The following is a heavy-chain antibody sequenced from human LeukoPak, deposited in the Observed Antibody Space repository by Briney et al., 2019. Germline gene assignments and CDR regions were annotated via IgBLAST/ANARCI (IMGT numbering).Heavy chain of an antibody. CDR3: AREAISGSYSDY. CDR2: IYYSGST. CDR1: GGSISSGGYY. V-gene: IGHV4-61*08. Sequence: PSQTLSLTCTVSGGSISSGGYYWSWIRQPPGKGLEWIGYIYYSGSTNYNPSLKSRVTISVDTSKNQFSLKLSSVTAADTAVYYCAREAISGSYSDYWGQGTLVTVSS. J-gene: IGHJ4*02. D-gene: IGHD1-26*01.